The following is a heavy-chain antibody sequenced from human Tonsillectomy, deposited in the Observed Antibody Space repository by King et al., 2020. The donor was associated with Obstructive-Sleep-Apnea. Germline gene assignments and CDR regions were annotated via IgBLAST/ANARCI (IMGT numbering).Heavy chain of an antibody. CDR3: AKGAMIVVVMEYFDY. J-gene: IGHJ4*02. V-gene: IGHV3-30*02. Sequence: QVQLVESGGGVVQPERSLRLSCAASGFSFSTYGMHWVRQAPGKGLEWVAFIRYDGNVKYYADSVKGRFTISRDDSKNTLYLQMNSLRAEDTAVYNCAKGAMIVVVMEYFDYWGQGTLVTVSS. CDR1: GFSFSTYG. CDR2: IRYDGNVK. D-gene: IGHD3-22*01.